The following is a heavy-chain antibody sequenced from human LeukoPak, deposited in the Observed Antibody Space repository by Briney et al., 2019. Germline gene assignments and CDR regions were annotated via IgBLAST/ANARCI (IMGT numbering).Heavy chain of an antibody. Sequence: PSETLSLTCAVYGGSFRGYYWSWIRQPPGKGLEWIGEINHSGSTNYNPSLKSRVTISVDTSKNQFSLKLSSVTAADTAVYYCARLNLSGVVDGHDYGDYGAFDYWGQGTLVTVSS. CDR1: GGSFRGYY. D-gene: IGHD4-17*01. CDR2: INHSGST. V-gene: IGHV4-34*01. CDR3: ARLNLSGVVDGHDYGDYGAFDY. J-gene: IGHJ4*02.